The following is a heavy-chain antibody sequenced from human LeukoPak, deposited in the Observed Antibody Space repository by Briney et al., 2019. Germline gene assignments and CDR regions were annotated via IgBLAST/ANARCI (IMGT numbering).Heavy chain of an antibody. J-gene: IGHJ5*02. Sequence: SETLSLTCSVSGGSISSSDGYWGWIRQPPGKGLEWIGSIYYSGSTYYNPSLKSRVTISVDTSKNQFSLKLSSVTAADTAVYYCARPRTGWFDPWGQGTLVTVSS. V-gene: IGHV4-39*01. CDR3: ARPRTGWFDP. CDR2: IYYSGST. CDR1: GGSISSSDGY.